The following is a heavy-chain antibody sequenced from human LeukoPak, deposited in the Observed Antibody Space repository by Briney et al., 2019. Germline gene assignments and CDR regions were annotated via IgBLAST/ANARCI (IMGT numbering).Heavy chain of an antibody. CDR1: GFIFSHYG. V-gene: IGHV3-33*03. J-gene: IGHJ2*01. D-gene: IGHD2-2*01. CDR2: IWVDGSKK. CDR3: IVVLVPNAFWHFDV. Sequence: PGGSLRLSCAASGFIFSHYGFHWVRQAPGKGLEWVAVIWVDGSKKYYADSVKGRFTFSRDNSKNTLYLQMDSLRTEDTALYYCIVVLVPNAFWHFDVWDRGTLVTVSS.